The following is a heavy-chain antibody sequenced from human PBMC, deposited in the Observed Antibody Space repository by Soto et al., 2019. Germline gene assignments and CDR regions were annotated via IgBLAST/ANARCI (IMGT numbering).Heavy chain of an antibody. J-gene: IGHJ3*01. CDR1: GYTFIGYY. V-gene: IGHV1-2*02. D-gene: IGHD7-27*01. Sequence: ASVNVSCKASGYTFIGYYIHWVRQAPGQGLEWMGWINPNSGGTNYAQKFQGRVTMTRDTSISTAYMELSRLRSDDTAVYYCARNPGVFDFWGRGTMVVVSS. CDR3: ARNPGVFDF. CDR2: INPNSGGT.